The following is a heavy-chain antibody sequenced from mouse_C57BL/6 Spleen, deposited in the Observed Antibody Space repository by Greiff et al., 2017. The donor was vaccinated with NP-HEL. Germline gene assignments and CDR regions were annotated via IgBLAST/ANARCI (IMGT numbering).Heavy chain of an antibody. CDR3: ARRGYEAMDY. J-gene: IGHJ4*01. D-gene: IGHD1-2*01. V-gene: IGHV5-17*01. CDR2: ISSGSSTI. CDR1: GFTFSDYV. Sequence: SGGCFVTPVGSLTLSCSASGFTFSDYVMHLVLQSPEQGLAWVAYISSGSSTIYYADTVKGRFTISRDNAKNTLFLQRTSLRADDTAMYYCARRGYEAMDYWGQGTSVTVSS.